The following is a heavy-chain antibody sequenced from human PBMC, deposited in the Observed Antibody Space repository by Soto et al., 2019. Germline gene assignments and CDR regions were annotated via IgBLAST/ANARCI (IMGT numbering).Heavy chain of an antibody. CDR3: ARAEPVLQYFDWLTSRPYYGMDV. CDR1: GYTFTSYY. D-gene: IGHD3-9*01. Sequence: ASVKVSCKASGYTFTSYYMHWVRQAPGQGLEWMGIINPSGGSTSYAQKFQGRVTMTRDTSTSTVYMELSSLRSEDTAVYYCARAEPVLQYFDWLTSRPYYGMDVWGQGTTVTVSS. CDR2: INPSGGST. V-gene: IGHV1-46*01. J-gene: IGHJ6*02.